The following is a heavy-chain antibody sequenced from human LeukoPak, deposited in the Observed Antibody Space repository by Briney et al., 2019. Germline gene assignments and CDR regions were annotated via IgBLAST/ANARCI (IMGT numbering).Heavy chain of an antibody. CDR3: AREGKATLDY. CDR1: GYTFTGYY. V-gene: IGHV1-2*02. D-gene: IGHD2/OR15-2a*01. Sequence: ASVTVSCKASGYTFTGYYMHWVRQAPGQGLEWMGWINPNSGGTNYAQTFQGRVTMTRDTSISTAYMELSRLRSDDTAVYYCAREGKATLDYWGQGTLVTVSS. CDR2: INPNSGGT. J-gene: IGHJ4*02.